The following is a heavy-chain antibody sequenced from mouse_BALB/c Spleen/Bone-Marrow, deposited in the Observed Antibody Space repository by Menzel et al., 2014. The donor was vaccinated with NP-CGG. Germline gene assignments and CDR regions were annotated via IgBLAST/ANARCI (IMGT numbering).Heavy chain of an antibody. CDR1: GFTLSDYY. J-gene: IGHJ3*01. Sequence: EVHLVESGGGLVQPGGSLKLSCATSGFTLSDYYMYWVRQTPEKRLEWVAYISNGGGSTYYPDTVKGRFTISRDNAKNTLYLQMSRLKSEDTAMYYCARHNYDETWFAYWGQGTLVTVSA. CDR2: ISNGGGST. V-gene: IGHV5-12*02. CDR3: ARHNYDETWFAY. D-gene: IGHD2-4*01.